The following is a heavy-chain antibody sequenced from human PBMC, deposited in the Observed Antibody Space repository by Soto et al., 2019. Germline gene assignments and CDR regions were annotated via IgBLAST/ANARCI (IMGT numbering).Heavy chain of an antibody. V-gene: IGHV3-74*01. J-gene: IGHJ6*02. CDR1: GFTFSSYW. D-gene: IGHD2-21*01. CDR2: INSDGSST. CDR3: ARDGEADLNYYYYYGMDV. Sequence: GGSLRLSCAASGFTFSSYWMHWVRQAPGKGLVWVSRINSDGSSTSYADSVKGRFTISRDNAKNTLYLQMNSLRAEDTAVYYCARDGEADLNYYYYYGMDVWGQGTTVTVSS.